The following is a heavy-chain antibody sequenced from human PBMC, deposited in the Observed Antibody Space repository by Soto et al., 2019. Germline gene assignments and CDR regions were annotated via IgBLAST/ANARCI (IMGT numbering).Heavy chain of an antibody. V-gene: IGHV1-8*01. D-gene: IGHD3-10*01. CDR2: MNPNSGNT. J-gene: IGHJ4*02. CDR3: ARDTGEQLADY. CDR1: GSTFTNYD. Sequence: SVKVSRKASGSTFTNYDNNQLRQAPGQGLEWMGWMNPNSGNTGYAQQFQGRVTMTRNTSTSTVYIELSRLRSDETAVYYCARDTGEQLADYWGQGTLVTVSS.